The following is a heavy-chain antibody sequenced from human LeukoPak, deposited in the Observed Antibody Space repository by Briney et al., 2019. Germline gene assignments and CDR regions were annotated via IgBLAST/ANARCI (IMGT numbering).Heavy chain of an antibody. V-gene: IGHV3-74*01. CDR3: ARDIISPGFGELLHDY. J-gene: IGHJ4*02. CDR2: INSDGSST. CDR1: GFTFSNAW. D-gene: IGHD3-10*01. Sequence: PGGSLRLSCAASGFTFSNAWMSWVRHAPGKGLVWVSRINSDGSSTSYADSVKGRFTISRDNAKNTLYLQMNSLRAEDTAVYYCARDIISPGFGELLHDYWGQGTLVTVSS.